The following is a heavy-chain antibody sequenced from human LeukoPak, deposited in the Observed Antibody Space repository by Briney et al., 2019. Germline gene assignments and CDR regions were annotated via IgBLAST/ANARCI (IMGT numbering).Heavy chain of an antibody. J-gene: IGHJ5*02. D-gene: IGHD3-22*01. CDR2: INPSGGST. V-gene: IGHV1-46*01. Sequence: GASVKVSCKASGYTFTSYYMDWVRQAPGQGLEWMGIINPSGGSTSYAQKFQGRVTMTEDTSTDTAYMELSSLRSEDTAVYYCARAHYYDSSGYQRNWFDPWGQGTLVTVSS. CDR3: ARAHYYDSSGYQRNWFDP. CDR1: GYTFTSYY.